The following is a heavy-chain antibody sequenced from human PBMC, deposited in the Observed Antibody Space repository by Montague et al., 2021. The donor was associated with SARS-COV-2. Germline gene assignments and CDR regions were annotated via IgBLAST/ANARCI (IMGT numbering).Heavy chain of an antibody. CDR2: ISTSSFYT. Sequence: SLRLSCAASGFTFSDYYMGWLRQAPGKGLEWVSGISTSSFYTNYADSVKGRFTISRDNAKNSLYLQMNSLRAADTAVYYCARGGHCSRGICSSVGLVDFWGPGTLVNVSS. V-gene: IGHV3-11*05. D-gene: IGHD2-8*02. CDR1: GFTFSDYY. J-gene: IGHJ4*02. CDR3: ARGGHCSRGICSSVGLVDF.